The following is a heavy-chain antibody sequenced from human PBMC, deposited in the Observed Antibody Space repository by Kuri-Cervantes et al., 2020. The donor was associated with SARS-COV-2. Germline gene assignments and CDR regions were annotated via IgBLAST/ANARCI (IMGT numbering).Heavy chain of an antibody. CDR1: GGTFSTYV. CDR3: ATSNCNSTRCFARGNWFDP. CDR2: VIPILNIS. J-gene: IGHJ5*01. V-gene: IGHV1-69*04. Sequence: SVKVSCKASGGTFSTYVFGWVRQAPGQGLEWMGRVIPILNISNYAQKFQGRVTITADKSTSTAYMELSSLRSGDTAVYYCATSNCNSTRCFARGNWFDPWGQGTLVTVSS. D-gene: IGHD2-2*01.